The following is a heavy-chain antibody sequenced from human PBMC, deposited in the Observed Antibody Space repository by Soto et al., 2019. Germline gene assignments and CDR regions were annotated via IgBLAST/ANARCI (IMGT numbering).Heavy chain of an antibody. Sequence: QVQLVESGGGLVKPGGSLRLSCAASGFTFSDHYMTWVRQAPGKGLEWVSYISSGGTTINYAKSVRGRFTISRDNAKNSLYLQMDSLRVDDTAVYYCARVGDMAYKDWGQGTLVTVSS. D-gene: IGHD3-3*01. CDR1: GFTFSDHY. V-gene: IGHV3-11*01. CDR2: ISSGGTTI. J-gene: IGHJ4*02. CDR3: ARVGDMAYKD.